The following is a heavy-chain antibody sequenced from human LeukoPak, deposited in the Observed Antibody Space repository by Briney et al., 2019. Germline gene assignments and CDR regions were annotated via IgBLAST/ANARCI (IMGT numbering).Heavy chain of an antibody. CDR3: ATAIKNSRAYYYFDY. CDR1: GFTFSSYA. Sequence: PGGSLRLSCAASGFTFSSYAMSWVRQAPGKGLEWVSAISGSGGSTYYADSVKGRFTISRDNSKNTLYLQMNSLRAEDTAVYYCATAIKNSRAYYYFDYWGQGILVTVSS. CDR2: ISGSGGST. J-gene: IGHJ4*02. D-gene: IGHD3-22*01. V-gene: IGHV3-23*01.